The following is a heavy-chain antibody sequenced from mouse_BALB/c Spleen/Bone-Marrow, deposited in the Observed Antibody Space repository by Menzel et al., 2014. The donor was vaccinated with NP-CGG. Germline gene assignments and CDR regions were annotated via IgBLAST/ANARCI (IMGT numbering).Heavy chain of an antibody. V-gene: IGHV1-82*01. J-gene: IGHJ4*01. CDR3: ARVYYDAYRYAMDY. Sequence: VQLQQSGPELVKPAASVKISCKTSGYTFISSWMNWVKQRPGPGLEWIGRIYPGDGDTNYNGEFKGKATLTADKSSSPAFQQLSSLTSVDSAVYFCARVYYDAYRYAMDYWGQGTSVTVSS. CDR1: GYTFISSW. D-gene: IGHD2-13*01. CDR2: IYPGDGDT.